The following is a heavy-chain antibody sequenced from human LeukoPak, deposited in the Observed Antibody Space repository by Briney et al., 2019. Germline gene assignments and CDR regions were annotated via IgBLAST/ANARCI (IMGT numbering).Heavy chain of an antibody. D-gene: IGHD1-26*01. CDR3: ARIKRYSGSYSWFDP. V-gene: IGHV4-59*11. Sequence: SETLSLTCAVSGGSLSSHYWTWIRQPPGKGLEWIGYIYYSGSTNYNPSLKSRVTISVDTSKNQFSLKLSSVTAADTAVYYCARIKRYSGSYSWFDPWGQGTLVTVSS. CDR1: GGSLSSHY. CDR2: IYYSGST. J-gene: IGHJ5*02.